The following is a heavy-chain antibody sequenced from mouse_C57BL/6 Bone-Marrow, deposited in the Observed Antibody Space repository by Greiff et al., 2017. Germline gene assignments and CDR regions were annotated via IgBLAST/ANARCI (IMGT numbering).Heavy chain of an antibody. CDR2: IWRGGST. Sequence: QVQLKQSGPGLVQPSQSLSITCTVSGFSLTSYGVHWVRQSPGKGLEWLGVIWRGGSTDYNAAFMSRLGITTDNSKSQVFFKMHSLQADDTAIYYCAKNWGYDRACYWYFDVGGTGTTVTVSA. V-gene: IGHV2-5*01. CDR3: AKNWGYDRACYWYFDV. D-gene: IGHD2-2*01. CDR1: GFSLTSYG. J-gene: IGHJ1*03.